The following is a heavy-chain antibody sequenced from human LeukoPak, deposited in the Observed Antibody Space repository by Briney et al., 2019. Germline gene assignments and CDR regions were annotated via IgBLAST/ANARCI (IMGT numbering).Heavy chain of an antibody. D-gene: IGHD4-23*01. CDR2: IYYTGNT. V-gene: IGHV4-61*01. Sequence: SETLSLTCTVSGGSVSSISSYWSWIRQPPGKGLEWIGYIYYTGNTNYNPSLESRVTISVDTSKNQFSLKLSSVTAADTAVYYCATINYGGHGYFDYWGQGSLVTVSS. J-gene: IGHJ4*02. CDR3: ATINYGGHGYFDY. CDR1: GGSVSSISSY.